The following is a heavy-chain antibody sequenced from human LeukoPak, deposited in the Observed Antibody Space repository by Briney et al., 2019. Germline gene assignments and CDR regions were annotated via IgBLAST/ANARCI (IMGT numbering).Heavy chain of an antibody. D-gene: IGHD3-9*01. V-gene: IGHV3-48*03. CDR3: ARGRYYDILTGYYIHPAPFDY. CDR2: ISSSGSTI. CDR1: GFTFSSYE. J-gene: IGHJ4*02. Sequence: GGSLRLSRAASGFTFSSYEMDWVRQAPGKGLEWVSYISSSGSTIYYADSVKGRFTISRDNAKNSLYLQMNSLRAEDTAVYYCARGRYYDILTGYYIHPAPFDYWGQGTLVTVSS.